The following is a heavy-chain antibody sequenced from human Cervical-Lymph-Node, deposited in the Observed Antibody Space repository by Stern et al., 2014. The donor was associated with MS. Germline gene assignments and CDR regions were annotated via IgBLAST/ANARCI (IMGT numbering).Heavy chain of an antibody. Sequence: QLVQSGAEVKKPGASVKVSCKASGYTFTRYAMHWVRQAPGQRLEWMGWITAGVGSTKYSQNFPGRLTFTADTHASKAYMELNSLRSEDTAVYYCARWSWGYSGYDRGPFDYWGQGALVTVSS. CDR3: ARWSWGYSGYDRGPFDY. D-gene: IGHD5-12*01. CDR1: GYTFTRYA. CDR2: ITAGVGST. V-gene: IGHV1-3*01. J-gene: IGHJ4*02.